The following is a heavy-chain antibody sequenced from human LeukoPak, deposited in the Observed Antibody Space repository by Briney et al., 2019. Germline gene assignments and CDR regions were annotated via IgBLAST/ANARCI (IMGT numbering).Heavy chain of an antibody. CDR1: GGSISSGGYS. D-gene: IGHD3-16*02. Sequence: SETLSLTCAVSGGSISSGGYSWSWIRQPPGKGLEWIGYIYHSGSTYYNPSLKSRVTISVDRSKNQFSLKLSSVTAADTAVYNCARRLITFGGVIVDYWGQGTLVTVSS. CDR3: ARRLITFGGVIVDY. J-gene: IGHJ4*02. CDR2: IYHSGST. V-gene: IGHV4-30-2*01.